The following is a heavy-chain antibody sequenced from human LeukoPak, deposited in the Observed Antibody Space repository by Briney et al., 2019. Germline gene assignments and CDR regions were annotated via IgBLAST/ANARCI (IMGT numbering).Heavy chain of an antibody. CDR3: AKDPNYYGSGDFDY. V-gene: IGHV3-21*01. Sequence: GGSLRLPCAASGFTLSTYSMNWVRQAPGKGLEWVSSISSSSSYIYYADAVKGRFTISRDNAKNSLYLQMNSLRAEDTAVYYCAKDPNYYGSGDFDYWGQGTLATVSS. CDR1: GFTLSTYS. D-gene: IGHD3-10*01. J-gene: IGHJ4*02. CDR2: ISSSSSYI.